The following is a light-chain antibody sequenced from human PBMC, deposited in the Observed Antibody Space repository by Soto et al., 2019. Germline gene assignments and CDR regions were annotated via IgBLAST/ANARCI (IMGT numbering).Light chain of an antibody. CDR3: QQADIFPLT. Sequence: DIQMTQSPSSVSASVGDRVVITCRASQDISNYLAWYQQKPGDAPELLIYAASRLKSGVPSRFSGSGSGTDFTLIIDSLQPEDFATYYCQQADIFPLTFGGGTKVEI. CDR1: QDISNY. J-gene: IGKJ4*01. CDR2: AAS. V-gene: IGKV1-12*01.